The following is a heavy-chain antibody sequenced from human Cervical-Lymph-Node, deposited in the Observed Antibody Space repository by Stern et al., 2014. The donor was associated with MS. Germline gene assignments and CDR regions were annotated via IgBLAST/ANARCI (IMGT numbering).Heavy chain of an antibody. CDR1: GYTLTELS. V-gene: IGHV1-24*01. CDR2: FHPEDGET. CDR3: ATGGRVGAPTYYGMDV. D-gene: IGHD1-26*01. Sequence: QAQLHDSGAEVKKPGASVKVSCKVSGYTLTELSMHWVRQAPGKGLEWMGGFHPEDGETIYGQKFHGRVTVTEDTFNDTAYFVLSSLRSEDTAVYYCATGGRVGAPTYYGMDVWGQGTAVTVSS. J-gene: IGHJ6*02.